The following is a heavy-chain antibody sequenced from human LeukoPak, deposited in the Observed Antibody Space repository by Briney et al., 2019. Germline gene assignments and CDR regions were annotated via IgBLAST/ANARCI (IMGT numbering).Heavy chain of an antibody. CDR2: ISAYNGNT. V-gene: IGHV1-18*04. CDR1: GYTFTSYG. D-gene: IGHD3-10*01. Sequence: ASVKVSCKASGYTFTSYGISWVRQAPGQGLEWMGWISAYNGNTNYAQKLQGRVTMTTDTSTSTAYMVLRSLRSDDTAVYYCARPYGSGSYYNSPLDYWGQGTLVTVSS. J-gene: IGHJ4*02. CDR3: ARPYGSGSYYNSPLDY.